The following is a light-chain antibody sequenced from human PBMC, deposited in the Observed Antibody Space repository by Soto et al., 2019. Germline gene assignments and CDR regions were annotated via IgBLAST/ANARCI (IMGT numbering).Light chain of an antibody. J-gene: IGLJ1*01. Sequence: SSALTQPPSVSVAPGQTASITCGGNNIGSKSVHWYQQKPGQAPVLVVYDDSDRPSGIPERFSGSNSGNTTTLTISRVEAGDEADYYCQVWDSSSDHPYVFGTGTKPTVL. CDR1: NIGSKS. CDR3: QVWDSSSDHPYV. V-gene: IGLV3-21*02. CDR2: DDS.